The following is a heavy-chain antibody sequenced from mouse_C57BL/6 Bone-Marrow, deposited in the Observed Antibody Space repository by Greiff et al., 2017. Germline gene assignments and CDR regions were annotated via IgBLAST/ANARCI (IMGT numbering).Heavy chain of an antibody. CDR1: ALTSSSSA. CDR2: ISDGGSYT. D-gene: IGHD2-1*01. CDR3: ASDRRNGNLFDK. V-gene: IGHV5-4*03. J-gene: IGHJ2*01. Sequence: EVKLLESVGGFVNPGGPLKLSCAPSALTSSSSAMSLFRQTPETRLEWVATISDGGSYTYYPDNVKGRFTISRDKSKNNLYLQRSHLKSEDTSMYYCASDRRNGNLFDKRGQDATPTVS.